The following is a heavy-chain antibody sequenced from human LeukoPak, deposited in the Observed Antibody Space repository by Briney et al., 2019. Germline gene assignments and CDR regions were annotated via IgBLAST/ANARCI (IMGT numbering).Heavy chain of an antibody. D-gene: IGHD7-27*01. V-gene: IGHV4-61*02. CDR3: ARRLGIGKDYFDC. Sequence: SQTLSLTCTVSGGSINSGSYYWSWIRQPAGKGLEWIGRTYSSGSTNYNPSLKGRVTISVDTSKNQFSLNLSSVTAADTAVYYCARRLGIGKDYFDCWGQGTLVTVSS. CDR2: TYSSGST. CDR1: GGSINSGSYY. J-gene: IGHJ4*02.